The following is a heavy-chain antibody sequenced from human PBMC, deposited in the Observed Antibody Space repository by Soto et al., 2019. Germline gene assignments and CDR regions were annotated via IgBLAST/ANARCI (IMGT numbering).Heavy chain of an antibody. CDR2: IIPILGIA. CDR1: GGTFSSYT. V-gene: IGHV1-69*04. Sequence: RASVKVSCKASGGTFSSYTISWVRQAPGQGLEWMGRIIPILGIANYAQKFQGRVTITADKSTSTAYMELSSLRSEDTAVYYCARDRAGYYGSGSYYYYYYGMDVWGQGTTVTVSS. CDR3: ARDRAGYYGSGSYYYYYYGMDV. D-gene: IGHD3-10*01. J-gene: IGHJ6*02.